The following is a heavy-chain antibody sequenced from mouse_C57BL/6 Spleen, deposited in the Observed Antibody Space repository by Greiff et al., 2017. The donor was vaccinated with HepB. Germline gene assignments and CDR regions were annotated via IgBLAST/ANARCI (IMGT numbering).Heavy chain of an antibody. CDR1: GYAFSSSW. V-gene: IGHV1-82*01. Sequence: VKLQESGPELVKPGASVKISCKASGYAFSSSWMNWVKQRPGKGLEWIGRIYPGDGDTNYNGKFKGKATLTADKSSSTAYMQLSSLTSEDSAVYFCAREKPDYYFDYWGQGTTLTVSS. J-gene: IGHJ2*01. CDR3: AREKPDYYFDY. CDR2: IYPGDGDT. D-gene: IGHD2-4*01.